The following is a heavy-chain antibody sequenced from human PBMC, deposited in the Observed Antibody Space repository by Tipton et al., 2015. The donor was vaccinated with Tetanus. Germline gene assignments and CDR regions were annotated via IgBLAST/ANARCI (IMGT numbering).Heavy chain of an antibody. CDR3: VKEERSGWVNWYFDL. V-gene: IGHV3-20*04. D-gene: IGHD6-19*01. J-gene: IGHJ2*01. Sequence: SLRLSCAASGFTFDDYAMSWVRQAPGKGLEWVSGINWNGGTTGYGDSVKGRFTISRDNAKNSLCLQMDSLRAGDTALYYCVKEERSGWVNWYFDLWGRGTLVTVSS. CDR1: GFTFDDYA. CDR2: INWNGGTT.